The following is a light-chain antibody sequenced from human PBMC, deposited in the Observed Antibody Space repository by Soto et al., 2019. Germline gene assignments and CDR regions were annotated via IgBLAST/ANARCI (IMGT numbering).Light chain of an antibody. CDR3: TSYTSTSTPYV. V-gene: IGLV2-14*01. CDR2: DVY. CDR1: SSDVGRYTY. Sequence: QSVLTQPASVSGSPGQSITISCAGTSSDVGRYTYVSWYQQHPGKAPKLIIYDVYNRPPGVSTRFSGSKSGNTASLTISGLQAEDGADYYCTSYTSTSTPYVFGGGTKVTVL. J-gene: IGLJ1*01.